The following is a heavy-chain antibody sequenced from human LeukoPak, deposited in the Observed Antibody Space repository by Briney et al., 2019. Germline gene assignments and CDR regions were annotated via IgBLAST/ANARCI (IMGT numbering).Heavy chain of an antibody. CDR2: IKQDGSEK. V-gene: IGHV3-7*04. CDR1: GFTFSSYW. D-gene: IGHD3-10*01. Sequence: GGSLRLSCAASGFTFSSYWMSWVHQAPGKGLEWVANIKQDGSEKYYVDSVKGLFTISRDNAKNSLYLQMNILRAEDTAVYYCARARGAVRGVIRYYFDYWGQGTLVTVSS. CDR3: ARARGAVRGVIRYYFDY. J-gene: IGHJ4*02.